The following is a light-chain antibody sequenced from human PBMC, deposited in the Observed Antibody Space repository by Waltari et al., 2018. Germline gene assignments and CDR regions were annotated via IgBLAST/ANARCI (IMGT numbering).Light chain of an antibody. Sequence: DIQMTQSPSTLSASVGDRFTITVRASQSISSWLAWYQQKPGKAPKLLIYKASSLESGVPSRFSGSGSGTEFTLTISSLQPDDFATYYCQQFKSYWTFGQGTTVEIK. J-gene: IGKJ1*01. CDR3: QQFKSYWT. CDR2: KAS. CDR1: QSISSW. V-gene: IGKV1-5*03.